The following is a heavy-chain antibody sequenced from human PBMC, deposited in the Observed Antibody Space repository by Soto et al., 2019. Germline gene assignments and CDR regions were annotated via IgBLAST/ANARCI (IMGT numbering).Heavy chain of an antibody. CDR2: IKQDGSEK. J-gene: IGHJ6*03. CDR3: ARVTYSSSPGGPYYYYMDV. D-gene: IGHD6-6*01. V-gene: IGHV3-7*01. CDR1: GFTFSSYW. Sequence: PGGSLRLSCAASGFTFSSYWMCWVRQAPGKGLEWVANIKQDGSEKYYVDTEKGRFTISRDNAKNSLYLQMNSLKAEDTAEYNIARVTYSSSPGGPYYYYMDVWGKGTTVTVSS.